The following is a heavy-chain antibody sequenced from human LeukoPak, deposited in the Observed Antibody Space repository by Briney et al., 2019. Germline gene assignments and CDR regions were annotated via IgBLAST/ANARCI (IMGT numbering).Heavy chain of an antibody. CDR3: ARDGYGLDTPMVSTIFDS. J-gene: IGHJ4*02. D-gene: IGHD5-18*01. CDR2: ISYDGSNK. CDR1: RFTFSSYA. Sequence: GRSLRLSCAASRFTFSSYAVHWVRQAPGKGLEWVAVISYDGSNKYYAHSVRGRFTISRDNSKNTLYLQMNSLRAEDTAVYFCARDGYGLDTPMVSTIFDSWGQGTLVTVSS. V-gene: IGHV3-30-3*01.